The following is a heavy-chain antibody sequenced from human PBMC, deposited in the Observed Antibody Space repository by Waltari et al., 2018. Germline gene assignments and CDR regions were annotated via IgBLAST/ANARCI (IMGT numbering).Heavy chain of an antibody. CDR3: VRGYSSSSYAFDI. V-gene: IGHV1-46*01. Sequence: QIHLVQSGAEVKKPGASVKVSCKASGYTFTSYYMHWIRQAPGQGLEWMGIINPSVGSTSYAQKFQGRVTMTRETSTSTVYMELSSLRSEDTAVYYCVRGYSSSSYAFDIWGQGTMVTVYS. CDR1: GYTFTSYY. CDR2: INPSVGST. J-gene: IGHJ3*02. D-gene: IGHD6-6*01.